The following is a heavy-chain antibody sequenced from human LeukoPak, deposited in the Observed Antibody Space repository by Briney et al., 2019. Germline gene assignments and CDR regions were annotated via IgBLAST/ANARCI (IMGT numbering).Heavy chain of an antibody. V-gene: IGHV3-66*01. CDR1: GFTVSSNY. CDR3: ARDPVIAAAGTRYYGMDV. Sequence: QPGGSLRLSCAASGFTVSSNYMSWVRQAPGKGLEWVSVIYSGGSTYYADSVKGRFTISRDNSKNTLYLQMNSLRAEDTAAYYCARDPVIAAAGTRYYGMDVWGQGTTVTVSS. D-gene: IGHD6-13*01. J-gene: IGHJ6*02. CDR2: IYSGGST.